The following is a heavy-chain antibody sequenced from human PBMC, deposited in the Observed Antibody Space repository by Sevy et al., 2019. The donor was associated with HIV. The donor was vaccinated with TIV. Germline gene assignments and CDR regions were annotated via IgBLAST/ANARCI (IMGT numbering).Heavy chain of an antibody. V-gene: IGHV3-66*01. D-gene: IGHD5-18*01. CDR1: GFTVNSNY. CDR3: ARGKSGYGYALNY. J-gene: IGHJ4*02. Sequence: GGSLRLSCAASGFTVNSNYMTWVRQAPGKGLEGVSVIPSDDTTYHAESVKDRFTISRDNFKNTLYLHMSSLRAEDTAVYYCARGKSGYGYALNYWGQGTLVTVSS. CDR2: IPSDDTT.